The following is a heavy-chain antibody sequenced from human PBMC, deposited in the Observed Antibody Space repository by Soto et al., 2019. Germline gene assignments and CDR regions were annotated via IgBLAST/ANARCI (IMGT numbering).Heavy chain of an antibody. Sequence: EVQLLESGGGLVQPGGSLRLSCAATGLTFSSYAMSWVRQAPGKGLEWVSAISGSGGSTYYADSVKGRFTISRDNSKNTPYLQMNSLRAEDTAVYYCAKASGWFGEFDYWGQGTLVTVSS. CDR2: ISGSGGST. D-gene: IGHD3-10*01. V-gene: IGHV3-23*01. J-gene: IGHJ4*02. CDR3: AKASGWFGEFDY. CDR1: GLTFSSYA.